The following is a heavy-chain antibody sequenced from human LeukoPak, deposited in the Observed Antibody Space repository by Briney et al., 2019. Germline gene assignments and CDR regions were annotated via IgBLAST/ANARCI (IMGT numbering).Heavy chain of an antibody. CDR3: ARDDIVVVPAADSGYYYYGMDV. D-gene: IGHD2-2*01. V-gene: IGHV1-69*13. CDR1: GGTFSSYA. CDR2: IIPIFGTA. Sequence: SVTVSCKASGGTFSSYAISWVRQAPGQGLEWMGGIIPIFGTANYAQKFQGRVTITADESTSTAYMELSSLRSEDTAVYYCARDDIVVVPAADSGYYYYGMDVWGQGTTVTVSS. J-gene: IGHJ6*02.